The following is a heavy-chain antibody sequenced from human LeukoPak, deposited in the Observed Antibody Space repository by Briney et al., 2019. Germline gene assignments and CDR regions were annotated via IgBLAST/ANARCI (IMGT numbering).Heavy chain of an antibody. V-gene: IGHV4-39*01. CDR2: IYYSGST. Sequence: QSSETLSLTCTVSGGSISSSSYYWGWIRQPPGKGLEWIGSIYYSGSTYYNPSLKSRVTISVDTSKNQFSLKLSSVTAADTAVYYCARRRDESSGWLYYYYGMDVWGQGTTVSVSS. J-gene: IGHJ6*02. CDR1: GGSISSSSYY. D-gene: IGHD6-19*01. CDR3: ARRRDESSGWLYYYYGMDV.